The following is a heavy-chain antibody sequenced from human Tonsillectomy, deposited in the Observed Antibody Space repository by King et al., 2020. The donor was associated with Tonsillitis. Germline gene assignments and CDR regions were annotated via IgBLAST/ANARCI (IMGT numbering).Heavy chain of an antibody. V-gene: IGHV3-23*04. J-gene: IGHJ3*01. Sequence: VQLVESGGGLVRPGGSLRLSYAASGLTFNNYAKNWVRQAPGKGLEWVSSISGSGSNTYYADSVRGRFTISRDNSKKTRSLQMNSLRAEDTAVYYCAQVRGPNYYKSGGYYPDAFDVWGPGTMVTVSS. D-gene: IGHD3-22*01. CDR1: GLTFNNYA. CDR3: AQVRGPNYYKSGGYYPDAFDV. CDR2: ISGSGSNT.